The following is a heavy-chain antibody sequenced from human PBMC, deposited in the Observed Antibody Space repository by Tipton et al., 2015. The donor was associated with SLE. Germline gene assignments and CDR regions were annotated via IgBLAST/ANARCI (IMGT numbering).Heavy chain of an antibody. CDR2: IYYSGDT. CDR3: ARTFYHDSSGYYGYYFDY. J-gene: IGHJ4*02. Sequence: TLSLTCTVSGGSISSSASYWSWIRQHPGRGLEWIGYIYYSGDTYYNPSLKSRVTISVDTSNNQFSLRLSSVTAADTAVYYCARTFYHDSSGYYGYYFDYWGQGTLVTVSS. V-gene: IGHV4-31*03. CDR1: GGSISSSASY. D-gene: IGHD3-22*01.